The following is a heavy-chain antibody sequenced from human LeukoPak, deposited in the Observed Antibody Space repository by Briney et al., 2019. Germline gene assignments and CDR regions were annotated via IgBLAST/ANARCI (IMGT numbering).Heavy chain of an antibody. V-gene: IGHV3-48*03. CDR3: ARDWRDSSGKFPNDAFDI. Sequence: GGSLRLSCAASGFTFSSYEMNWVRQAPGKGLEWVSYISSSGSIYYADSVKGRFAISRDNAKNSLYLQMNSLRAEDTAVYYCARDWRDSSGKFPNDAFDIWGQGTMVTVSS. J-gene: IGHJ3*02. D-gene: IGHD3-22*01. CDR2: ISSSGSI. CDR1: GFTFSSYE.